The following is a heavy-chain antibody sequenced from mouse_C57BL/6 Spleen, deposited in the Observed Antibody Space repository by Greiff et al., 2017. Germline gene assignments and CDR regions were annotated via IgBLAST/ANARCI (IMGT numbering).Heavy chain of an antibody. V-gene: IGHV1-52*01. D-gene: IGHD2-4*01. CDR3: ARNGGYEYDKEGPWFAY. J-gene: IGHJ3*01. CDR2: IDPSDSET. Sequence: QVQLQQPGAELVRPGSSVKLSCKASGYTFTSYWMHWVKQRPIQGLEWIGNIDPSDSETHYNQKFKDKATLTVDKSSSTAYMQLSSLTSEDSVVFYCARNGGYEYDKEGPWFAYWGQGTLVTVSA. CDR1: GYTFTSYW.